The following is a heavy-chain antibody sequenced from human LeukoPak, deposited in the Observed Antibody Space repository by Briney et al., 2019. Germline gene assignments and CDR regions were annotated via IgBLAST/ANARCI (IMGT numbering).Heavy chain of an antibody. CDR2: IYYSGST. J-gene: IGHJ4*02. CDR3: ARTPFQYQVDY. V-gene: IGHV4-31*03. CDR1: GVSISSGGYY. Sequence: SETLSLTCTVSGVSISSGGYYWSWIRQHPGKGLEWIGYIYYSGSTYYNPSLKSRVTISVDTSKNQFSLKLSSVTAADTAVYYCARTPFQYQVDYWGQGTLVTVSS. D-gene: IGHD2-2*01.